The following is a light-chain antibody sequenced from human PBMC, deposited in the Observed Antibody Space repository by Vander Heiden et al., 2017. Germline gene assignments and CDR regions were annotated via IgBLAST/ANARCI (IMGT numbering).Light chain of an antibody. Sequence: SYELTQPSSVAVSPGQTARITCSGDVLAKKYARWFQQKPGQAPVLVIYKDSERPSGIPERFSGSSSGTTVTLTISGAQVEDEADYYCYSAADNSCYVFGTGTKVTVL. J-gene: IGLJ1*01. CDR3: YSAADNSCYV. CDR2: KDS. CDR1: VLAKKY. V-gene: IGLV3-27*01.